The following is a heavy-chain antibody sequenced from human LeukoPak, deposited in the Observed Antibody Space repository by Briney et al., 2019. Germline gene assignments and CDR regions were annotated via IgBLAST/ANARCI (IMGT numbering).Heavy chain of an antibody. J-gene: IGHJ3*02. CDR2: VNPNSGGT. CDR3: ATEGYNRNSDSGWTAFYI. CDR1: GYTFTHLY. Sequence: ASVKVSCKASGYTFTHLYIHWARQAPGQGLQWMGRVNPNSGGTDYAQNFQRSIIMTRDSSITTAYVELSRLRSDDTAMYYCATEGYNRNSDSGWTAFYIWGQGTMVTVSS. D-gene: IGHD5-24*01. V-gene: IGHV1-2*06.